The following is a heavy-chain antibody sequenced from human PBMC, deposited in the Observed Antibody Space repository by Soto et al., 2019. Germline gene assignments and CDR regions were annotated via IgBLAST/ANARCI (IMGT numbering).Heavy chain of an antibody. CDR1: GFTFSSYA. CDR2: ISGSGGST. CDR3: AIGWLYYGSGYMDV. Sequence: GGSLRLSCAASGFTFSSYAMSWVRQAPGKGLEWVSAISGSGGSTYYADSVKGRFTISRDNSKNTLYLQMNSLRAEDTAVYYCAIGWLYYGSGYMDVWGKGTTVTVSS. D-gene: IGHD3-10*01. J-gene: IGHJ6*03. V-gene: IGHV3-23*01.